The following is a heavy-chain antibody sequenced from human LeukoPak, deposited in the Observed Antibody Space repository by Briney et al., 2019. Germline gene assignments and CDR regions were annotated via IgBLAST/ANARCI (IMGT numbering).Heavy chain of an antibody. CDR1: GFTFSSYG. D-gene: IGHD3-3*01. V-gene: IGHV3-30*02. J-gene: IGHJ4*02. Sequence: HPGGSLRLSCAASGFTFSSYGMHWVRQAPGKGLEWVAFIRYDGSNKYYADSVKGRFTISRDNSKNTLYLQMNSLRAEDTAVYYCARSLTIFGVVIPIFDYWGQGTLVTVSS. CDR3: ARSLTIFGVVIPIFDY. CDR2: IRYDGSNK.